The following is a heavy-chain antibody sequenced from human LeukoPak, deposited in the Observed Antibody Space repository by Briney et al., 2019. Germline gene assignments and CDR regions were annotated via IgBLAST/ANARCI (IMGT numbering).Heavy chain of an antibody. D-gene: IGHD1-14*01. V-gene: IGHV4-34*01. Sequence: SETLSLTCAVYGDSFNSYYWSWIRQPPGKGLEWIGEINHSGITNYNPSLKSRVTISVDTSKNQFSLKLSSVTAADTAVYYCARDLGRTGAFDIWGQGTMVTVSS. CDR2: INHSGIT. CDR1: GDSFNSYY. CDR3: ARDLGRTGAFDI. J-gene: IGHJ3*02.